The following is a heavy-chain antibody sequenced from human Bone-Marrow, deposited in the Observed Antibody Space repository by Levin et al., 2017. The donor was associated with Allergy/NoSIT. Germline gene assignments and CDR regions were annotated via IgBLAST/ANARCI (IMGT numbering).Heavy chain of an antibody. V-gene: IGHV3-30-3*01. CDR3: ARDGPTIFCSSPSCYGGDFDY. CDR1: GFTFSNYA. J-gene: IGHJ4*02. Sequence: GGSLRLSCAASGFTFSNYAMHWVRQAPGMGLEWVAVTSYDGSNKYYADSVKGRFTISRDNSKNTLYLQMNSLRAEDTAVYYCARDGPTIFCSSPSCYGGDFDYWGQGTLVTVSS. D-gene: IGHD2-2*01. CDR2: TSYDGSNK.